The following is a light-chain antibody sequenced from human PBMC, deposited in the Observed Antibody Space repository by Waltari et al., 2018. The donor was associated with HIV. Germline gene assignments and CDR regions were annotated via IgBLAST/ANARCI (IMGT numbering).Light chain of an antibody. V-gene: IGKV1-5*03. Sequence: DIQMTQSPTTLSASVGDRVTITCRARQSVSIWLAWYQQKPGKDPKLLIYKASNLVTGVPSRFTGSGSGTEFTLTISSLQPDDSVTYYCQRYNSDLWAFGQGTKVEIK. CDR1: QSVSIW. J-gene: IGKJ1*01. CDR3: QRYNSDLWA. CDR2: KAS.